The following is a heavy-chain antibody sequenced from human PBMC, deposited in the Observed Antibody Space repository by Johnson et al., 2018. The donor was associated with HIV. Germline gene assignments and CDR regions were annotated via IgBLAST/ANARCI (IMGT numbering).Heavy chain of an antibody. CDR1: GFTFSSYA. CDR3: AKGEYNCGSGDAFD. J-gene: IGHJ3*02. CDR2: ISYDGSNK. Sequence: QVQLVESGGGVVQPGRSLRLSCAASGFTFSSYAMHWVRQAPAKGLQWVAVISYDGSNKYYADSVKGRFTISRDNSKNTLYLQMNSLRAEDTAVYYCAKGEYNCGSGDAFD. D-gene: IGHD3-3*01. V-gene: IGHV3-30-3*01.